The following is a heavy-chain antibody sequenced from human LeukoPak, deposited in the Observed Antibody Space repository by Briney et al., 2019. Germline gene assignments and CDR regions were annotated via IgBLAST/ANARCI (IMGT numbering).Heavy chain of an antibody. CDR1: GLTYSDYS. J-gene: IGHJ4*02. V-gene: IGHV3-11*01. CDR2: ISGSGYTI. Sequence: GGSLRLSCAASGLTYSDYSLSWLRQAPGKGLEWLSYISGSGYTIYYAESVRGRFTISRDNAKNSLYLQMNSLRAEDTAVYYCARAMVRHFYGSGSYDYWGQGTLVTVSS. CDR3: ARAMVRHFYGSGSYDY. D-gene: IGHD3-10*01.